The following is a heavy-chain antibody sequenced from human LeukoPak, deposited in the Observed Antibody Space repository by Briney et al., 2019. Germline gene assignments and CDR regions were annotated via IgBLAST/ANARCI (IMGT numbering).Heavy chain of an antibody. CDR3: ARDDSPVPLEKDAFDM. J-gene: IGHJ3*02. D-gene: IGHD3-22*01. CDR2: ISTTGSII. Sequence: GGSLRLSCAASEFTLSGYEMNWVRQASGKGLEWVSYISTTGSIIFYADSVKGRFTISRDNAKNSLYLQMNSLRAEDTAVYYCARDDSPVPLEKDAFDMWGQGTMVTVSS. V-gene: IGHV3-48*03. CDR1: EFTLSGYE.